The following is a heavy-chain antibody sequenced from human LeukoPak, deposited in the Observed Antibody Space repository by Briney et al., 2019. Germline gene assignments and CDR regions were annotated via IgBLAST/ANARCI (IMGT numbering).Heavy chain of an antibody. CDR3: AMYSSSWYWSAFDY. CDR2: IYYSGST. J-gene: IGHJ4*02. CDR1: GRSIISYY. V-gene: IGHV4-59*12. Sequence: SSETLSLTCTVAGRSIISYYWSWIRQPPGKGREGIGYIYYSGSTNYNPSLKSRVSISVDTSKNQFSLKLSSVTAADTAVYYCAMYSSSWYWSAFDYWGQGTLVTVSS. D-gene: IGHD6-13*01.